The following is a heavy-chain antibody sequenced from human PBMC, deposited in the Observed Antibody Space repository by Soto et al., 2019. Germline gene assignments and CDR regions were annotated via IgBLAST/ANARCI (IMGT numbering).Heavy chain of an antibody. Sequence: SETLSLTCTVSGGYISSYYWSWIRQPPGKGLEWIGDFYSSGSPHHNPSLKNRVSISEDRSKNEFSLKLSSVTAADTAIYYCAREFYYDSSGIGFDSWGQGTLVTVSS. CDR3: AREFYYDSSGIGFDS. D-gene: IGHD3-22*01. CDR1: GGYISSYY. J-gene: IGHJ4*02. CDR2: FYSSGSP. V-gene: IGHV4-59*01.